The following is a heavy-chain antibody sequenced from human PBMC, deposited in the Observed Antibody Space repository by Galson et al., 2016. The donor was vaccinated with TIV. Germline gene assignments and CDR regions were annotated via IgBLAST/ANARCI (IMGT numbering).Heavy chain of an antibody. CDR1: GYTFTRYS. CDR3: AGGAYFDLSPDAFDI. V-gene: IGHV1-18*01. CDR2: ISVYKGVT. D-gene: IGHD3-9*01. Sequence: SVKVSCKASGYTFTRYSISWVRQAPGQGLEWMGWISVYKGVTNSIQKVQGRVTMTIDTSTGTAYMELRSLRSDDTAVYYCAGGAYFDLSPDAFDIWGQGTMVPVSS. J-gene: IGHJ3*02.